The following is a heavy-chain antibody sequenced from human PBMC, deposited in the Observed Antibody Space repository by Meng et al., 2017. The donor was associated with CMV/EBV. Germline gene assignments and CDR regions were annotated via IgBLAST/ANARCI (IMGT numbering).Heavy chain of an antibody. J-gene: IGHJ5*02. CDR1: GFTFSSYG. D-gene: IGHD5-18*01. V-gene: IGHV3-30*02. CDR2: IRYDGSNK. Sequence: LSLTCAASGFTFSSYGMHWVRQAPGKGLEWVAFIRYDGSNKYYADSVKGRFTISRDNSKNTLYLQMNSLGAEDTAVYYCARPTAGYSYGLVIRNNWFDPWGQGTLVTVSS. CDR3: ARPTAGYSYGLVIRNNWFDP.